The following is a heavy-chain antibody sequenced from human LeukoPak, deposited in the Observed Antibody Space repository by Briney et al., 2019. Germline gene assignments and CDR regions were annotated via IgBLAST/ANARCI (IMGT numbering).Heavy chain of an antibody. J-gene: IGHJ4*02. CDR3: ATTLSGSYPEIDY. Sequence: GASVKVSCKASGYSFTGYFIHWVRQAPGQGLEWMGRLNPSTGATNYAQTFQGRVTMTRDTSIDTAYMEVSALSSDDTAVYYCATTLSGSYPEIDYWGQGTLVTVSS. D-gene: IGHD6-19*01. V-gene: IGHV1-2*02. CDR2: LNPSTGAT. CDR1: GYSFTGYF.